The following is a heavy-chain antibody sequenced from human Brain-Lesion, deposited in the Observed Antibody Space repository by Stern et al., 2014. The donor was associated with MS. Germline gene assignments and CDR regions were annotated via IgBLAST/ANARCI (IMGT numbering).Heavy chain of an antibody. Sequence: VQLLPSGGGLVQPGGSLRLSCAGSGFSLSSYWMSWVRQAPGKGPELVATIKQDGSERYYVDSVKGRFTISRDNSKNSVFLQMNSLRVDDTSVYYCARDCGSGSCYQTQYYYGVDVWGQGTTVIVSS. D-gene: IGHD2-15*01. CDR3: ARDCGSGSCYQTQYYYGVDV. J-gene: IGHJ6*02. V-gene: IGHV3-7*01. CDR2: IKQDGSER. CDR1: GFSLSSYW.